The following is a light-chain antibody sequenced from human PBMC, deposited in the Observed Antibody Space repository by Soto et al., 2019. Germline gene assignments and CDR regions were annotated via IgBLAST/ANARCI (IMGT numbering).Light chain of an antibody. Sequence: QPVLTQPPSVSGAPGQRVTISCTGSSSNIGAGYDVHWYQQLPGTAPKLLSYGNSNRPSGVPDRFSGSKSGTSASLAITGLQAEDEADYYCQSYDSSLSGSVFGGGTKVTVL. V-gene: IGLV1-40*01. J-gene: IGLJ3*02. CDR2: GNS. CDR1: SSNIGAGYD. CDR3: QSYDSSLSGSV.